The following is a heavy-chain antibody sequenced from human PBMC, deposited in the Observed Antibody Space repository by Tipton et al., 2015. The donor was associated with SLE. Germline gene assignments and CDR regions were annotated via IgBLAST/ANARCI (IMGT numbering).Heavy chain of an antibody. CDR3: VRVTMVQGVTPDY. J-gene: IGHJ4*02. V-gene: IGHV4-39*07. Sequence: LRLSCTVSGGSISSSSYYWGWIRQPPGKGLEWIGSIYYSGSTHYNPSLKSRVTISVDTSKNQFSLKLSSVTAADTAVYYCVRVTMVQGVTPDYWGQGTLVTVSS. CDR1: GGSISSSSYY. D-gene: IGHD3-10*01. CDR2: IYYSGST.